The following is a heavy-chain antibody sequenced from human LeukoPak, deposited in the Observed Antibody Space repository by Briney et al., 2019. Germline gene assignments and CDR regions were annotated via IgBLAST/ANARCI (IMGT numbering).Heavy chain of an antibody. J-gene: IGHJ4*02. CDR3: AKDRYGSGWYFDY. CDR2: ISGSGGST. D-gene: IGHD6-19*01. Sequence: GGSLRLPCAASGFTFSSYAMSWVRQAPGKGLEWVSAISGSGGSTYYADSVKGRFTISRDNSKNTLYLQMNSLRAEDTAVYYCAKDRYGSGWYFDYWGQGTLVTVSS. CDR1: GFTFSSYA. V-gene: IGHV3-23*01.